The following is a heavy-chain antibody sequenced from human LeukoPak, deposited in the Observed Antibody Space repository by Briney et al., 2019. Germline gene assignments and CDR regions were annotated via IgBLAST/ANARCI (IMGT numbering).Heavy chain of an antibody. D-gene: IGHD1-1*01. CDR1: GYTFSIYY. CDR3: ARVSLPGTTYPPFDY. V-gene: IGHV1-46*01. Sequence: GASVKVSCKAFGYTFSIYYIHWVRQAPGQGLEWMGVINPRSDSTTYAQKFQGRVTLTSDTSTDTVYMDRSSMRSDDTAVYYCARVSLPGTTYPPFDYWGQGTLVTVSS. CDR2: INPRSDST. J-gene: IGHJ4*02.